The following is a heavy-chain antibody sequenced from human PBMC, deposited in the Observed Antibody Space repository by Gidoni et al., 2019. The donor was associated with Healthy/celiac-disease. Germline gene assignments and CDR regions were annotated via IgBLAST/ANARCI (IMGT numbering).Heavy chain of an antibody. V-gene: IGHV3-73*02. CDR1: GFTFSGSA. Sequence: EVQLVESGGGLVQPGGSLKLSCAASGFTFSGSAMHWVRQASGKGLEWVGRIRSKANSYATAYAASVKGRFTISRDDSKNTAYLQMNSLKTEDTAVYYCTRHSDTAGGWLLRPFDYWGQGTLVTVSS. D-gene: IGHD3-22*01. CDR3: TRHSDTAGGWLLRPFDY. J-gene: IGHJ4*02. CDR2: IRSKANSYAT.